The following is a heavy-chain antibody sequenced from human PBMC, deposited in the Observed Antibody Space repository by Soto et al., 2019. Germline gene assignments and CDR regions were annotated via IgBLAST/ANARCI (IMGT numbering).Heavy chain of an antibody. D-gene: IGHD1-7*01. Sequence: GGSVRLSCAASGFTVSSNYMSWVRQAPGKGLEWVSVIYSGGSTYYADSVKGRFTISRDNSKNTLYLQMNSLRAEDTAVYYCASSTGTTWYYFDYWGQGTLVTSPQ. CDR2: IYSGGST. CDR3: ASSTGTTWYYFDY. V-gene: IGHV3-53*01. J-gene: IGHJ4*02. CDR1: GFTVSSNY.